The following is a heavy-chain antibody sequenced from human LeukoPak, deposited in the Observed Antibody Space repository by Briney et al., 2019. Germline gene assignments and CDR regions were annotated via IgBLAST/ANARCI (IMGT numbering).Heavy chain of an antibody. D-gene: IGHD1-26*01. J-gene: IGHJ4*02. CDR1: GFTFSSYA. Sequence: GGSLRLSCAASGFTFSSYALSWVRQAPGKGLEWVSAISGSGGSTYYADSVKGRFTVSRDNSKNTLYLQMNSLRAEDTAVYYCAKAVGHYLGGWGQGTLVTVSS. CDR2: ISGSGGST. CDR3: AKAVGHYLGG. V-gene: IGHV3-23*01.